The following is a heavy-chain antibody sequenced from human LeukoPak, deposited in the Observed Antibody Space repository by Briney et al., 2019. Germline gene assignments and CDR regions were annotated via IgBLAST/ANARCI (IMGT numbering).Heavy chain of an antibody. Sequence: SETLSLTCTVSGGSISGNNFYWGWIRQPAGSGLEWIGRIYTSGTADYNPSLRSRVTISVDTSKNQFSLKLSSVTAADTAVYYCARDTNWGSLWSQGTLATVSS. V-gene: IGHV4-61*02. CDR2: IYTSGTA. CDR1: GGSISGNNFY. D-gene: IGHD7-27*01. CDR3: ARDTNWGSL. J-gene: IGHJ4*02.